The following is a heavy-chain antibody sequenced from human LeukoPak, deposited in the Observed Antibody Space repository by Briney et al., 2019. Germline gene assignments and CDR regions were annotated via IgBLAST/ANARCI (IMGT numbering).Heavy chain of an antibody. CDR2: IGAYNGNT. J-gene: IGHJ4*02. V-gene: IGHV1-18*01. CDR3: AATRPYSSSWYFDY. CDR1: GYTFTSYG. D-gene: IGHD6-13*01. Sequence: ASVKVSCKASGYTFTSYGISWVRQAPGQGLEWMGWIGAYNGNTNYAQKLQGRVTMTTDTSTSTAYMELRSLRSDDTAVYYCAATRPYSSSWYFDYWGQGTLVTVSS.